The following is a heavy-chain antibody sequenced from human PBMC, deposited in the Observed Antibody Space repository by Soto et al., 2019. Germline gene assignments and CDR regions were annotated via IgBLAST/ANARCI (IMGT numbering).Heavy chain of an antibody. CDR2: IYHSGNT. V-gene: IGHV4-4*02. CDR1: GVSISSSNW. CDR3: ARRWGEGRVDY. J-gene: IGHJ4*02. D-gene: IGHD3-10*01. Sequence: SETLSLTCAVSGVSISSSNWWSWVRQPPGKGLEWIGEIYHSGNTNYNPSLKSRVTMAVDKSRNQFSLKLSSVTAADTAVYYCARRWGEGRVDYWGQGTLVTVSS.